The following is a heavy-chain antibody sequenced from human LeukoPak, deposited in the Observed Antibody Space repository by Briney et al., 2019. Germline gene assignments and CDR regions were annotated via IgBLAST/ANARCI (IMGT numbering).Heavy chain of an antibody. D-gene: IGHD2-2*03. CDR2: ISYSGST. CDR1: GGSISSYY. V-gene: IGHV4-59*01. CDR3: ARDRIGYGIFDI. J-gene: IGHJ3*02. Sequence: SETLSLTCTVSGGSISSYYWSWIRQPPGKGLEWIGYISYSGSTNYNPSLKSRVTISVDTSKNQLSLKLSSVTAADTAGYYCARDRIGYGIFDIWGQGTMVTVSS.